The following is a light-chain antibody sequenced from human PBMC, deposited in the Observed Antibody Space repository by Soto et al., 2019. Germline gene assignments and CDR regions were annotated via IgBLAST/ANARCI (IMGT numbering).Light chain of an antibody. CDR2: EAS. Sequence: DIQMTQSPSTLSASVGDRVTITCRASQSIIHFLVWYQQKPGETPKLLIYEASTLESGVQSMFSGSGVGTEFTLTINLLQPDDFATYYCQQYNTYSHTFGQGTKLETK. CDR1: QSIIHF. V-gene: IGKV1-5*03. J-gene: IGKJ2*01. CDR3: QQYNTYSHT.